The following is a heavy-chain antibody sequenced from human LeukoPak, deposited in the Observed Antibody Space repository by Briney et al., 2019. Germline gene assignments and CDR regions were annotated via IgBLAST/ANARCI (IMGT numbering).Heavy chain of an antibody. J-gene: IGHJ4*02. CDR1: GFTFSSYW. D-gene: IGHD6-19*01. V-gene: IGHV3-74*01. Sequence: GRSLRLSCAASGFTFSSYWMHWVRQAPGKGLVWVSRINSDGSSTSYADSVKGRFTISRDNAKNTLYLQMNSLRAEDTAVYYCAREVRSGEYYFDYWGQGTLVTVSS. CDR3: AREVRSGEYYFDY. CDR2: INSDGSST.